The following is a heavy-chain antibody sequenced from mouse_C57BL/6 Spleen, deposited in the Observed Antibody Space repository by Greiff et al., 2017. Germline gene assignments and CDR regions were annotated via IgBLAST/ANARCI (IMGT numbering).Heavy chain of an antibody. CDR1: GYTFTSYW. CDR3: ARSVTTVVDWYFDV. CDR2: IDPSDSYN. D-gene: IGHD1-1*01. Sequence: VQLQQPGAELVMPGASVKLSCKASGYTFTSYWMHWVKQRPGQGLEWIGEIDPSDSYNNYNQKFKGKSTLTVDKSSSTAYMQLSSLTSEDSAVYYCARSVTTVVDWYFDVWGTGTTVTVSS. J-gene: IGHJ1*03. V-gene: IGHV1-69*01.